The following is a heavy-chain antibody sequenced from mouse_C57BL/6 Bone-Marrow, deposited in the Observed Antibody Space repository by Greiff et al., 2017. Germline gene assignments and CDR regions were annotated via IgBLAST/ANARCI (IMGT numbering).Heavy chain of an antibody. D-gene: IGHD1-1*01. Sequence: QVQLKESGAELARPGASVKLSCKASGYTFTSYGISWVKQRTGQGLEWIGEIYPRSGNTYYNEKFKGKATLTADKSSSTAYIELRSLTYEDSAVYFWARDPFIYYYGSSWFGYWGQGTLVTVSA. J-gene: IGHJ3*01. CDR1: GYTFTSYG. CDR3: ARDPFIYYYGSSWFGY. CDR2: IYPRSGNT. V-gene: IGHV1-81*01.